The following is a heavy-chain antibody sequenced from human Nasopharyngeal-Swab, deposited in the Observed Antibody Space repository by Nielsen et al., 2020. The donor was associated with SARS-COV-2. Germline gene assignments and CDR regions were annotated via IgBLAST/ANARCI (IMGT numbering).Heavy chain of an antibody. V-gene: IGHV4-34*01. J-gene: IGHJ4*02. CDR3: ARAGESHVVVVAATTPSFDY. CDR1: GGSFSGYY. D-gene: IGHD2-15*01. Sequence: SETLSLTCAVYGGSFSGYYWSWIRQHPGPGLEWIGEINHSGSTNYNPSLKSRVTISVDTSKNQFSLKLSSVTAADTAVYYCARAGESHVVVVAATTPSFDYWGQGTLVTVAS. CDR2: INHSGST.